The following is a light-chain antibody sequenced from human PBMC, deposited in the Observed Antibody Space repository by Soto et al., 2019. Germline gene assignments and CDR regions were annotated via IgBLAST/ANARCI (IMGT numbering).Light chain of an antibody. J-gene: IGKJ5*01. Sequence: EIVLTQSPATLSLSPGERATLSCRASQSVNSYLAWYQQRPGQAPRLLIYDASNRATGIPARFSGSGSGTDFTLTISSLEPEDFAVYYCQQYGSSPSITFGQGTRLEIK. V-gene: IGKV3-11*01. CDR2: DAS. CDR3: QQYGSSPSIT. CDR1: QSVNSY.